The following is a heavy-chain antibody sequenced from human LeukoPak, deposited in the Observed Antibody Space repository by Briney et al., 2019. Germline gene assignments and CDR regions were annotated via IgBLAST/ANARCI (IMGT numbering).Heavy chain of an antibody. D-gene: IGHD5-12*01. CDR1: GGSISSSSYY. Sequence: PSETLSLTCTVSGGSISSSSYYWGWIRQPPGKGLEWIGSIYYSGSTYYNPSLKSRVTISVDTSKNQFSLKLSSVTAADTAVYYCARLSGCDTLLLDYWGQGTLVTVSS. V-gene: IGHV4-39*01. J-gene: IGHJ4*02. CDR3: ARLSGCDTLLLDY. CDR2: IYYSGST.